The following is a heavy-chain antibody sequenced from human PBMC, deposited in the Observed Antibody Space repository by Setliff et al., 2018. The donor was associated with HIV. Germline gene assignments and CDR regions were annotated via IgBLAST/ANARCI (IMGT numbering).Heavy chain of an antibody. CDR3: ARDTGVNVAPDGRGYHTFDF. V-gene: IGHV4-38-2*02. CDR1: GSSISSNSY. CDR2: IYHRGGT. D-gene: IGHD2-8*02. Sequence: LSLTCSVSGSSISSNSYWWAWIRQPPGKGLEYIGTIYHRGGTFNNPSLKSRVVMSVDISKNQFSLKLTSVTAADTATYYCARDTGVNVAPDGRGYHTFDFWGRGTMVTVSS. J-gene: IGHJ3*01.